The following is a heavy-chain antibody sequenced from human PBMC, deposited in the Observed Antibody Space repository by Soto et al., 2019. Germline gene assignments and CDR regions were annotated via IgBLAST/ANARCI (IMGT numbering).Heavy chain of an antibody. CDR2: ISSGGDTI. V-gene: IGHV3-48*02. J-gene: IGHJ4*02. CDR1: GFTFSPYS. CDR3: ARDRSTIYGVVTPIDY. Sequence: LRLSCAVSGFTFSPYSMNWVRQAPGKGLEWISYISSGGDTIYYADSVRGRFTVSRDNTKNSLYLQMDSLRDEDTAVYYCARDRSTIYGVVTPIDYWGQGTLVTVSS. D-gene: IGHD3-3*01.